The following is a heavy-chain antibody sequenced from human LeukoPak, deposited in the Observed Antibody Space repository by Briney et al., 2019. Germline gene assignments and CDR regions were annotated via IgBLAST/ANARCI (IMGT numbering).Heavy chain of an antibody. Sequence: PSETLSLTCAVYGLTFSGYYWSWIRQPPGKGLEWVGYIYYGGSTDYHPSLRSRVAMSVDTSKSQFSLKLNSVTATDTAVYYCARARDGDRFAFDYWGQGSLVTVSS. D-gene: IGHD5-24*01. V-gene: IGHV4-59*08. J-gene: IGHJ4*02. CDR1: GLTFSGYY. CDR2: IYYGGST. CDR3: ARARDGDRFAFDY.